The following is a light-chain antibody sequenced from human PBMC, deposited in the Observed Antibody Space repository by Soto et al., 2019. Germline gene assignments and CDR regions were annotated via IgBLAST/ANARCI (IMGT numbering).Light chain of an antibody. CDR1: SSDVGSYNL. Sequence: QSALTQPASVSGSPGQSITISCTGTSSDVGSYNLVSWYQQHPGKAPKLMIYEGSKRPSGVSNRYSGSKSGNTASLTISGLQAEDGADYSCCSYAGSSPHVVFGGGTKVTVL. CDR3: CSYAGSSPHVV. CDR2: EGS. V-gene: IGLV2-23*01. J-gene: IGLJ2*01.